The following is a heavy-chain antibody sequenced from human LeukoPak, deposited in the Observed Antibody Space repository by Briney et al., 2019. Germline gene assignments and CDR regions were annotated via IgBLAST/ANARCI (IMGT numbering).Heavy chain of an antibody. CDR3: ARDQKACTNGVCYNGY. CDR2: ISAYSGNT. V-gene: IGHV1-18*01. D-gene: IGHD2-8*01. Sequence: ASVKVSCKASGYTFTSYGISWVRQAPGQGLEWMGWISAYSGNTNYAQKLQGRVTMTTDTSTSTAYMELRSLRSDDTAVYYCARDQKACTNGVCYNGYWGQGTLGTVSS. CDR1: GYTFTSYG. J-gene: IGHJ4*02.